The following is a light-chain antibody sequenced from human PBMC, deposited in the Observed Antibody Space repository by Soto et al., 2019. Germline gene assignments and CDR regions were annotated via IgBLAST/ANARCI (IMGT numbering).Light chain of an antibody. CDR1: QSVNSN. Sequence: EKVMTQSPAALSVSPGERATLSCRASQSVNSNLAWYQRKPGQAPRLLLYGASTRATGIPARFSGSASGTEFTLTISSLQSEDSAVYYCQQYNDWPPTCAGGPKVAIK. J-gene: IGKJ4*01. CDR3: QQYNDWPPT. CDR2: GAS. V-gene: IGKV3-15*01.